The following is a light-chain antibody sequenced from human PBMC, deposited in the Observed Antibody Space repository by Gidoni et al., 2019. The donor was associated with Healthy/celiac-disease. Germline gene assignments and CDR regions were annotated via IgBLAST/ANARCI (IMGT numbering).Light chain of an antibody. CDR1: QSVSSSY. CDR2: GTS. V-gene: IGKV3-20*01. J-gene: IGKJ3*01. Sequence: EMVLTQSPGTLTLSPGERATLSCRASQSVSSSYLAWYQQKPGQAPRLLIYGTSSRATGIPDRFSGSGAGTDFTLTIRRLEPEAFAVYYCQQYCSSPTFGPGTKVDIK. CDR3: QQYCSSPT.